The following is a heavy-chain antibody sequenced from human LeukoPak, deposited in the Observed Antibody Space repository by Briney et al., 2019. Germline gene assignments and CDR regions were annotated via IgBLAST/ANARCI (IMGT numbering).Heavy chain of an antibody. CDR3: ARRLRDAFDI. CDR1: GGSISSSSYY. Sequence: PSETLSLTCTVSGGSISSSSYYWGWIRQPPGKGLEWIGSIYYSGSTYYNPSLKSRVTISVDTSKNQFSLKLSSVTAADTAVYYCARRLRDAFDIWGQETMVTVSS. V-gene: IGHV4-39*01. CDR2: IYYSGST. J-gene: IGHJ3*02. D-gene: IGHD3-10*01.